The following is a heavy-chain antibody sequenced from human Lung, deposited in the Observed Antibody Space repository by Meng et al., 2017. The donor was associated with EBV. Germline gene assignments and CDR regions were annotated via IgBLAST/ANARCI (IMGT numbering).Heavy chain of an antibody. CDR1: GYTFTSYD. J-gene: IGHJ4*02. CDR2: MNPNRGTT. D-gene: IGHD6-19*01. CDR3: ATGVADFEY. V-gene: IGHV1-8*01. Sequence: QEQPVQSGAEVTKPRASVKVSCKASGYTFTSYDINWVRQGTGQGLEWMGWMNPNRGTTGYAQKFQGRVTMTRNISKSTAYMDLSSLRSEDTAVYYCATGVADFEYWGQGTLLTVSS.